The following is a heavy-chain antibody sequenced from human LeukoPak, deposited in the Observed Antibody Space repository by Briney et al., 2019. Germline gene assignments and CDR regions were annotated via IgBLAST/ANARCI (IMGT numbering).Heavy chain of an antibody. CDR3: AKGMSSWYYDY. CDR1: GFTFSSYA. CDR2: TIGSGGST. V-gene: IGHV3-23*01. D-gene: IGHD6-13*01. Sequence: PGGSLRLSCAASGFTFSSYAMSWVRQAPGKGLEWVSGTIGSGGSTDYADTVKGRFTISRDNSKNTLYLQMNSLRAEDTAIYYCAKGMSSWYYDYWGQGTLVTVSS. J-gene: IGHJ4*02.